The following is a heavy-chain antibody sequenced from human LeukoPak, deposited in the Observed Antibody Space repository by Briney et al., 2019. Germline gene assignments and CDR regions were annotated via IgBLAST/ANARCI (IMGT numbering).Heavy chain of an antibody. J-gene: IGHJ4*02. D-gene: IGHD2/OR15-2a*01. CDR2: ISYSGTT. Sequence: SETLSLTCTVSGGSISSYYWDWIRQPPGKGLEWIGYISYSGTTNYNPSLKSRVTISVDTSKNQFSLKLNTVTAVDTAVYYCARESNGPFSHLDSWGQGTLVTVSS. V-gene: IGHV4-59*01. CDR1: GGSISSYY. CDR3: ARESNGPFSHLDS.